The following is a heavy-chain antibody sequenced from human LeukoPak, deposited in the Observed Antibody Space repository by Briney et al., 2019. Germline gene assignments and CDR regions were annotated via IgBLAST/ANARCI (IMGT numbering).Heavy chain of an antibody. V-gene: IGHV5-51*01. J-gene: IGHJ4*02. CDR3: ARLVRDPIAVAGSPGY. Sequence: GESPKISCKGSGYSFTSYWIGWVRQMPGKGLEWMGIIYPGDSDTRYSPSFQGQVTISADKSISTAYLQWSSLKASDTAMYYCARLVRDPIAVAGSPGYWGQGTLVTVSS. CDR2: IYPGDSDT. D-gene: IGHD6-19*01. CDR1: GYSFTSYW.